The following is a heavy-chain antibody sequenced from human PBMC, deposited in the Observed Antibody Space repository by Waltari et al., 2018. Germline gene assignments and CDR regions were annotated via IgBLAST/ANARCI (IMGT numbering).Heavy chain of an antibody. D-gene: IGHD3-3*01. J-gene: IGHJ6*02. Sequence: QVQLQESGPGLVKPSETLSLTCAVSNFYISDGYYWGWIRQSPGKGLEWIGSIYHSGTNNYNPALESRVTISVDRSRNQFSLKVTSVSAADTAVYFCARDQRFLESLYPYYYALDAWGRGITVTVSS. CDR2: IYHSGTN. CDR3: ARDQRFLESLYPYYYALDA. V-gene: IGHV4-38-2*02. CDR1: NFYISDGYY.